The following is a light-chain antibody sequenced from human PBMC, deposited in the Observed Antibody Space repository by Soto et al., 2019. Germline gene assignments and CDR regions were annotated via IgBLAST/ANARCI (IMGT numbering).Light chain of an antibody. V-gene: IGKV1-5*03. CDR1: QSIKSW. CDR3: QQYDTYPWT. Sequence: DLQMTQSPSTLSASVGDRVTITCRASQSIKSWLAWHQQKPGKAPKLLIYAASSLESGVPSKFSGSGSGTEFTLTISSLQPDDVATYYCQQYDTYPWTSGQGTKVEIK. J-gene: IGKJ1*01. CDR2: AAS.